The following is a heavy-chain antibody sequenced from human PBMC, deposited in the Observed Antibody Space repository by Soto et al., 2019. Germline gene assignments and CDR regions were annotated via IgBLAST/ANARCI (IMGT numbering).Heavy chain of an antibody. D-gene: IGHD3-3*01. J-gene: IGHJ4*02. Sequence: ETLSLTCAVYGGSLSGYYWSWIRQPPGKGLEWIGEINHSGSTNYNPSLKSRVTISVDTSKNQFSLKLSSVTAADTAVYFCARDFAYFDSWGQGTLVTVS. V-gene: IGHV4-34*01. CDR1: GGSLSGYY. CDR2: INHSGST. CDR3: ARDFAYFDS.